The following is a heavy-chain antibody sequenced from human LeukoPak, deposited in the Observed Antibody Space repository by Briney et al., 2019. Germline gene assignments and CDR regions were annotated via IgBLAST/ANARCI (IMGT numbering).Heavy chain of an antibody. V-gene: IGHV7-4-1*02. Sequence: ASVKVSCKASGYTFTSYAMNWVRQAPGQGLELMGWINTNTGNPTYAQGFTGRFVFSLDTSVSTAYLQISSLKAKDTAVYYCARDLRGDAFDIWGQGTMVTVSS. D-gene: IGHD5/OR15-5a*01. J-gene: IGHJ3*02. CDR1: GYTFTSYA. CDR3: ARDLRGDAFDI. CDR2: INTNTGNP.